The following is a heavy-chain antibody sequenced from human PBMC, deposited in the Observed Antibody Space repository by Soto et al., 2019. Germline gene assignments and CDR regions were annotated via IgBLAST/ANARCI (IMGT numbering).Heavy chain of an antibody. Sequence: NPSETLSLTCAVSGGSISSGGYSWSWIRQPPGKGLEWIGYIYHSGSTYYNPSLKSRVTISVDRSKNQFSLKLSSVTAADTAVYYCARLDYGDYVVAFDPWGQGTLVTVSS. CDR2: IYHSGST. D-gene: IGHD4-17*01. CDR3: ARLDYGDYVVAFDP. J-gene: IGHJ5*02. CDR1: GGSISSGGYS. V-gene: IGHV4-30-2*01.